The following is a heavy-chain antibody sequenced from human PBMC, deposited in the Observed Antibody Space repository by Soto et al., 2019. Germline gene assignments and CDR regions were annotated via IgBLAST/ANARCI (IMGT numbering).Heavy chain of an antibody. Sequence: QVQLVQSGAEVKKPGASVKVSCXXSXXTFTTYGISWVRQAPGQGLEWMGWISAYNGNTNYAQKLQGRVTMTTDTSTSTAYMELRSLRXDXXXXYXXXXXXPPPDYWGQGTLVTVSS. CDR3: XXXXPPPDY. J-gene: IGHJ4*02. CDR2: ISAYNGNT. V-gene: IGHV1-18*01. CDR1: XXTFTTYG.